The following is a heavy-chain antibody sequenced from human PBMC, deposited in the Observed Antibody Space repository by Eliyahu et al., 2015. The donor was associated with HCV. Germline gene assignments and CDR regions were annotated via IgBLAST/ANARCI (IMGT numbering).Heavy chain of an antibody. V-gene: IGHV3-74*01. CDR3: ARDLRIVGGEIWFDP. J-gene: IGHJ5*02. D-gene: IGHD1-26*01. Sequence: DSVKGRFTISRDNAKNTLYLQMNSLRAEDTAVYYCARDLRIVGGEIWFDPWGQGTLVTVSS.